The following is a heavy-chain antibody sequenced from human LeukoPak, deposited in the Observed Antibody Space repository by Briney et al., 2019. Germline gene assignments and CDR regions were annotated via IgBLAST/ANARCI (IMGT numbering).Heavy chain of an antibody. V-gene: IGHV3-66*04. CDR1: GFTVSSNY. J-gene: IGHJ4*02. D-gene: IGHD2-8*01. CDR2: IYSGGSR. Sequence: GGSLRLSCAASGFTVSSNYMSWVRQAPGKGLEWGSVIYSGGSRYYADSVKGRFTISRDNSKNTMYLQMNSLRAEDTAVYYCARQKYQRGPDVSYFDYWGQGTLVTVSS. CDR3: ARQKYQRGPDVSYFDY.